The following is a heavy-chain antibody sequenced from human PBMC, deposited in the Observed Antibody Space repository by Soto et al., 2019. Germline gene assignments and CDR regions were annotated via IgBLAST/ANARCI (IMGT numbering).Heavy chain of an antibody. CDR1: GFTFSNYG. D-gene: IGHD4-17*01. V-gene: IGHV3-30*03. CDR2: ISYDGSNK. CDR3: AAYGDYGASFDI. Sequence: GGSLRRSCSASGFTFSNYGRRWVRQAPGKGLEWVAVISYDGSNKYYGDSVKGRFTISRDNSKNTVSLEMNSLRAEDTAVFYCAAYGDYGASFDIWGQGTMVTVSS. J-gene: IGHJ3*02.